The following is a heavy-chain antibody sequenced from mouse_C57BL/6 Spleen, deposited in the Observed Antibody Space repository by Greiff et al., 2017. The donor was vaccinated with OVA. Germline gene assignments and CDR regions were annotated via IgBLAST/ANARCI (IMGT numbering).Heavy chain of an antibody. Sequence: EVMLVQSGADLVRPGGSLKLSCAASGFTFSSYGMSWVRQTPDKRLEWIATICSGGGYTYYPDSVKGRFTISRDNANTTLYLQMSSLKSEDTTMDYCARQGDRSSYYWYFGVWGTGTTVTVSS. CDR1: GFTFSSYG. D-gene: IGHD1-1*01. CDR2: ICSGGGYT. V-gene: IGHV5-6*01. CDR3: ARQGDRSSYYWYFGV. J-gene: IGHJ1*03.